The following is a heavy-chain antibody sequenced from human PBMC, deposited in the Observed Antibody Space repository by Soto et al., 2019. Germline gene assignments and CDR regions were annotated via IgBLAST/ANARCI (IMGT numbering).Heavy chain of an antibody. CDR3: ARDVSSWSGFYYYYYGMDV. Sequence: SETLSLTCTVSGGSISSGGYYWSWIRQHPGKGMEWIGYIYYSGSTYYNPSLKSRVTISVDTSKNQISLKLSSVTAADTAVYYCARDVSSWSGFYYYYYGMDVWGQGTTVTVSS. J-gene: IGHJ6*02. CDR2: IYYSGST. CDR1: GGSISSGGYY. V-gene: IGHV4-31*03. D-gene: IGHD3-3*01.